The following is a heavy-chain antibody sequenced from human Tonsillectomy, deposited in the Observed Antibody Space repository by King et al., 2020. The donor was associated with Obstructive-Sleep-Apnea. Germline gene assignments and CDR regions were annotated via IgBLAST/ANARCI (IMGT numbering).Heavy chain of an antibody. CDR3: AGVGFLGKIVVVIKDYYYYGMDV. V-gene: IGHV4-39*07. CDR1: GGSISSSSYD. CDR2: IYYSGST. J-gene: IGHJ6*02. D-gene: IGHD3-22*01. Sequence: QLQESGPGLVKPSETLSLTCTVSGGSISSSSYDWGWIRQPPGKGLEWIGSIYYSGSTHYNPSLKSRVTISLDTSKNQFSLKLSSVTAADTAVYYCAGVGFLGKIVVVIKDYYYYGMDVWGQGTTVTVSS.